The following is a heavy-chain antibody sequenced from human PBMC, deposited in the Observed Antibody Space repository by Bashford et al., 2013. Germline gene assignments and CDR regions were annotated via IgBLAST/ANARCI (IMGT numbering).Heavy chain of an antibody. Sequence: WVRQAPGQGLEWMGGIIPIFGTANYAQKFQGRVTITADESTSTAYMELSSLRSEDTAVYYCASRGGVVSMSWFDPWGQGTLVTVSS. CDR3: ASRGGVVSMSWFDP. D-gene: IGHD3-3*01. CDR2: IIPIFGTA. V-gene: IGHV1-69*01. J-gene: IGHJ5*02.